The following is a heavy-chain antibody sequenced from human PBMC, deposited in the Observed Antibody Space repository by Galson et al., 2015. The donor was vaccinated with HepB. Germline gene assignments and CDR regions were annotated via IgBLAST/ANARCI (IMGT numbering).Heavy chain of an antibody. V-gene: IGHV3-64*01. CDR3: ARLYCSGGSCYFDY. CDR1: GFTFGSYA. CDR2: INTNGGST. Sequence: SLRLSCAASGFTFGSYAMHWVRQAPGKGLAYVSAINTNGGSTNYASSVKGRFTISRDNSKNTLYLQMGSLRAGDMAVYYCARLYCSGGSCYFDYWGQGTLVTVSS. D-gene: IGHD2-15*01. J-gene: IGHJ4*02.